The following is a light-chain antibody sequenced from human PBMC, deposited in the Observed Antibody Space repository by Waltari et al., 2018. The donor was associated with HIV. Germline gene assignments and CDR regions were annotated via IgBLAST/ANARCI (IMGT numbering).Light chain of an antibody. CDR2: GGS. CDR1: QKINRY. Sequence: IQMTQSPYALSASVVDTVTITCRASQKINRYLNWYQKKVGEPPKLLVYGGSSLKRGVPARFRGSGSGSEYILTISNLQSDDFATYFCQQSYGAPFTFGPGSTL. V-gene: IGKV1-39*01. J-gene: IGKJ3*01. CDR3: QQSYGAPFT.